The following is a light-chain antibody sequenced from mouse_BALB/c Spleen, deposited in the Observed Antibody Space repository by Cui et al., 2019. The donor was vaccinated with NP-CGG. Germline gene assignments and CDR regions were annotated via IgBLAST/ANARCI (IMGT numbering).Light chain of an antibody. CDR3: ALWYSNHWV. V-gene: IGLV1*01. J-gene: IGLJ1*01. Sequence: QAVVTQESALTTSPGEKVTLTCRSSTGAVTTSNYANWVQEKPDHLFTGLIGGTNNRAPGVPARFSGSLIGDKAPLTITGAQTEDEAIYFCALWYSNHWVFGGGTKLTVL. CDR2: GTN. CDR1: TGAVTTSNY.